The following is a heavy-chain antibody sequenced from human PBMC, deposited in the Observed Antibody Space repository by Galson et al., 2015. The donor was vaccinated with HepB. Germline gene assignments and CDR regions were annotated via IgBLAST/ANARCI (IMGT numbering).Heavy chain of an antibody. D-gene: IGHD3-3*01. CDR3: AKMLILGGTIFGVVMPPGGSFDI. Sequence: SLRLSCAASGFTFSSYAMHWVRQAPGKGLEYVSAISSNGGSTYYADSVKGRFTISRDNSKNTLYLQMNSLRAEDAAVYYCAKMLILGGTIFGVVMPPGGSFDIWGQGTMVTVSS. J-gene: IGHJ3*02. V-gene: IGHV3-64*04. CDR1: GFTFSSYA. CDR2: ISSNGGST.